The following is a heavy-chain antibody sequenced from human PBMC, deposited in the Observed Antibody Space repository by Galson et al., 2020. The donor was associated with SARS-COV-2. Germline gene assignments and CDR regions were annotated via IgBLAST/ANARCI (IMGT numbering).Heavy chain of an antibody. J-gene: IGHJ6*03. CDR1: GGSISSDNW. D-gene: IGHD3-22*01. V-gene: IGHV4-4*02. CDR3: ARAGYFSMDV. Sequence: SETLSPTCAVSGGSISSDNWWNSVRQPPGQGLEWIGEIYRSESTNYNPSLKSRVTITIDKSKNQFSLKLASVTAADTAVYFCARAGYFSMDVWGKGTTVTASS. CDR2: IYRSEST.